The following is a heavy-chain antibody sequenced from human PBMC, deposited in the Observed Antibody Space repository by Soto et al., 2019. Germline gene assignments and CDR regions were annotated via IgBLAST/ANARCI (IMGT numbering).Heavy chain of an antibody. V-gene: IGHV4-39*01. Sequence: SETLSLTCTVSGGSISSSSYYWGWIRQPPGKGLEWIGSIYYSGSTYYNPSLKSRVTISVDTSKNQFSLKLSSVTAADTAVYYCESHTYYYDSSGYPDYWGQGTLVTVSS. CDR3: ESHTYYYDSSGYPDY. D-gene: IGHD3-22*01. CDR2: IYYSGST. J-gene: IGHJ4*02. CDR1: GGSISSSSYY.